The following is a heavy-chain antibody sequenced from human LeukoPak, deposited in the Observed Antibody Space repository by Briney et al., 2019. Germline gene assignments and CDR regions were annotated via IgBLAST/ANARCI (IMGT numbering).Heavy chain of an antibody. CDR3: AKDAAGIFDY. Sequence: GGSLRLSCAASGFTFSSYGMHWVRQAPGKGLEWVAVISYDGSNKYYADSVKGRFTISRDNSKNTLYLQMNSLRAEDTAVYYCAKDAAGIFDYWGQGTLVTVSS. D-gene: IGHD1-1*01. J-gene: IGHJ4*02. V-gene: IGHV3-30*18. CDR1: GFTFSSYG. CDR2: ISYDGSNK.